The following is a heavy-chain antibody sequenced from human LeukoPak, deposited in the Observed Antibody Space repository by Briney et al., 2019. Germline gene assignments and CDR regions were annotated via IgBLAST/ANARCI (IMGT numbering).Heavy chain of an antibody. J-gene: IGHJ5*02. Sequence: ASVKVSCKASGYTFTDYAMHWVRQAPGERLEWMGWINTGKGNTKYSQKFQGRVTITMDTSASTAYMELSSLRSEDTAVYYCARDHVVGLAPFDPWGQGALVTVSS. D-gene: IGHD2-15*01. CDR1: GYTFTDYA. V-gene: IGHV1-3*04. CDR2: INTGKGNT. CDR3: ARDHVVGLAPFDP.